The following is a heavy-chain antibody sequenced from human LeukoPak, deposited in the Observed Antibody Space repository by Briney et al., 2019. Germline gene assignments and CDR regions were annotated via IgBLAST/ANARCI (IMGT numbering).Heavy chain of an antibody. J-gene: IGHJ4*02. V-gene: IGHV3-7*01. CDR3: ARDPGIAAAGTSVDY. D-gene: IGHD6-13*01. CDR1: GFTFSSYW. CDR2: IKQDGSEK. Sequence: PGGSLRLSCAASGFTFSSYWMSWVRQAPGKGLEWVANIKQDGSEKYYVDSVKGRFTISRDNAKNSLYLQMNSLRAEDTAVYYCARDPGIAAAGTSVDYWGQGTLVTVSS.